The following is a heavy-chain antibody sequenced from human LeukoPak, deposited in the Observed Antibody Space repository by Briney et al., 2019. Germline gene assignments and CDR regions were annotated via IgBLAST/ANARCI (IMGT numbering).Heavy chain of an antibody. CDR2: IYPGDSDT. CDR1: GYSFTSYW. Sequence: GESLKISCKGSGYSFTSYWIGWVRQMPGKGLEWMGIIYPGDSDTRYSPSFQGQVTISADKSISTAYLQWSSLNASDTAMYYRARGARYFDWLLGYYFDYWGQGTLVTVSS. CDR3: ARGARYFDWLLGYYFDY. D-gene: IGHD3-9*01. J-gene: IGHJ4*02. V-gene: IGHV5-51*01.